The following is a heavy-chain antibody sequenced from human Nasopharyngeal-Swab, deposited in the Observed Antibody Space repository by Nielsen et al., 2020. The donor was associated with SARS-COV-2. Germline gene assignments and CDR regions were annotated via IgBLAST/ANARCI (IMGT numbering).Heavy chain of an antibody. CDR2: IYTSGST. CDR1: GGSISSGSYY. V-gene: IGHV4-61*02. Sequence: SETLSLTCTVSGGSISSGSYYWSWIRQPAGKGLEWIGRIYTSGSTNYNPSLKSRVTISVDTSKNQFSLKLSSVTAADTAVYYCAREWIAVAGTPYFDYWGQGTLVTVS. CDR3: AREWIAVAGTPYFDY. J-gene: IGHJ4*02. D-gene: IGHD6-19*01.